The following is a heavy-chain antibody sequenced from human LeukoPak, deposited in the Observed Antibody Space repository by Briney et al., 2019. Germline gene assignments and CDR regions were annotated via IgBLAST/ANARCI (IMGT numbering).Heavy chain of an antibody. CDR3: ARDVRVYYDSGYCDC. D-gene: IGHD3-22*01. J-gene: IGHJ4*02. Sequence: PGGSLRLSCAASGFTFSSYWMYWVRQAPGKGLDFFSRVNYDGSSTSYADSVKGRFTISRDNAKSTLYLQMNSLRAEDTAVYYCARDVRVYYDSGYCDCWGQGTLVTVSA. V-gene: IGHV3-74*01. CDR1: GFTFSSYW. CDR2: VNYDGSST.